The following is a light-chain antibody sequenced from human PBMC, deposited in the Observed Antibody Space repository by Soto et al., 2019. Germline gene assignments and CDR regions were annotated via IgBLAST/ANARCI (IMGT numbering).Light chain of an antibody. CDR2: GAS. V-gene: IGKV3-20*01. J-gene: IGKJ1*01. Sequence: ELVLTQSPGTLSLSPGERVSLSCRASQTINRSFLAWYQQKPGQAPRHLIYGASSRATGIPDRFSGSGSGTDFTITISRLEPGDFAVYYCQQYGNSPRTFGQGTKVDIK. CDR1: QTINRSF. CDR3: QQYGNSPRT.